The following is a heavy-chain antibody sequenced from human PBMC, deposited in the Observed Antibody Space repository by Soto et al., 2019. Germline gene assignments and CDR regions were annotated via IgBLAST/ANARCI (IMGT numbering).Heavy chain of an antibody. CDR2: IYGGAST. CDR1: GFTVSSNY. CDR3: ARSSIAVAGIAAFDI. Sequence: GGSLRLSCAASGFTVSSNYMSWVRQAPGKGLEWVSAIYGGASTYYADSVKGRFTISRDNSKNTRFLQMNSLRAEDTAVYCCARSSIAVAGIAAFDIWGQGTMVTVSS. V-gene: IGHV3-66*01. J-gene: IGHJ3*02. D-gene: IGHD6-19*01.